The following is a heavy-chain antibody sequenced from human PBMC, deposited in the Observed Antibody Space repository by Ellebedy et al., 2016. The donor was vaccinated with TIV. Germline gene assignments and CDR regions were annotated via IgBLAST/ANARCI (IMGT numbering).Heavy chain of an antibody. Sequence: SETLSLXXTVSGGSISSSSYYWGWIRQPPGKGLEWIGSIYYSGSTNYNPSLKSRVTISVDTSKNQFSLKLSSVTAADTAVYYCARGGYYYDSSGYSLGYWGQGTLVTVSS. CDR3: ARGGYYYDSSGYSLGY. J-gene: IGHJ4*02. V-gene: IGHV4-39*07. CDR2: IYYSGST. CDR1: GGSISSSSYY. D-gene: IGHD3-22*01.